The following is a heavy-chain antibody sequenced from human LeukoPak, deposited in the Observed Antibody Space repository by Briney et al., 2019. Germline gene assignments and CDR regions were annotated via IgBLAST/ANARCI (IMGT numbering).Heavy chain of an antibody. D-gene: IGHD6-19*01. CDR1: GFTFNSYW. Sequence: GGSLRLSCAASGFTFNSYWISWVRQAPGKGLQWVANIKPDGNERYYVDYVKGRFTISRDNARSSLYLQMNSLRVEDTAIYYCARRQWTAFDFWGQGTMVTVSS. J-gene: IGHJ3*01. CDR2: IKPDGNER. CDR3: ARRQWTAFDF. V-gene: IGHV3-7*01.